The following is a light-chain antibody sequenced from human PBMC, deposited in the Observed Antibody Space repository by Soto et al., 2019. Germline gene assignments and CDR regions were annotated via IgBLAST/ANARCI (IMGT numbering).Light chain of an antibody. CDR1: QGISTY. V-gene: IGKV1-27*01. Sequence: DIQMTQSPSSLSASVGDRVTITCRASQGISTYLAWHQQKPGKPPRLLSYGAFTLQSGVPSRFSGSGSGTDFTRTSSSLQPEDVATYYCQTDYSPPFTFGPGTKVEI. CDR3: QTDYSPPFT. CDR2: GAF. J-gene: IGKJ3*01.